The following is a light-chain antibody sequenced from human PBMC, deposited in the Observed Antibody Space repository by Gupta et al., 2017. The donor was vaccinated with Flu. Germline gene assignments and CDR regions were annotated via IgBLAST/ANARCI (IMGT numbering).Light chain of an antibody. J-gene: IGLJ3*02. CDR2: ENN. V-gene: IGLV1-51*02. CDR1: SANIGNRY. CDR3: GTWDSTLDVYV. Sequence: SSANIGNRYVASYEQLPETAPKLLIYENNKRRSGIPDRCCGCWSGTSATLGMTGLQTGEGADYNCGTWDSTLDVYVFGGGTKVTVL.